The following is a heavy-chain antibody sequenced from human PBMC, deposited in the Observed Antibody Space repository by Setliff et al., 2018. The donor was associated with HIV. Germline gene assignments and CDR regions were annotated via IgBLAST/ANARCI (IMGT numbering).Heavy chain of an antibody. CDR1: GGSFSGYY. CDR3: TRATATWLVDN. CDR2: INHSGST. V-gene: IGHV4-34*01. J-gene: IGHJ4*02. D-gene: IGHD2-15*01. Sequence: PSETLSLTCAVYGGSFSGYYWSWIRQPPGKGLEWIGEINHSGSTNYNPSLKRRVTISVDTSKKQFSLKLRSVTAADTAVYYCTRATATWLVDNWGQGTLVTVSS.